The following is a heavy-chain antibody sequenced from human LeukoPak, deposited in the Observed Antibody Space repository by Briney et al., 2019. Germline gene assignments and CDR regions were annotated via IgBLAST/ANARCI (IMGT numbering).Heavy chain of an antibody. CDR1: GYTFTSYW. Sequence: EASVKVSCKASGYTFTSYWIQWVRQATGQGLEWMGLINPDGGSTAYAHRFQGRVIMTRDTSTSTAYMDLSSLRSEDTAVYHCARAPRNSSTMLDFWGQGTLVTISS. CDR2: INPDGGST. CDR3: ARAPRNSSTMLDF. V-gene: IGHV1-46*01. J-gene: IGHJ4*02. D-gene: IGHD6-13*01.